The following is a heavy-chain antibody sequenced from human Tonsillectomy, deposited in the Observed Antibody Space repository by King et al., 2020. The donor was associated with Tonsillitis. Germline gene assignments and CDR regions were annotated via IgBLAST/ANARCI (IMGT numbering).Heavy chain of an antibody. D-gene: IGHD6-13*01. CDR1: GVTVNSNS. Sequence: VQLVESGGGLVQPGGSLRLSCAASGVTVNSNSMSWVRQAPGKGLGGVSAVRGGGGLTDYADSVKGRFTSSRDNSKNTLYLQMISLRAEDTAVYYCARQAAAAFDYWGQGTLVTVSS. CDR3: ARQAAAAFDY. CDR2: VRGGGGLT. V-gene: IGHV3-23*04. J-gene: IGHJ4*02.